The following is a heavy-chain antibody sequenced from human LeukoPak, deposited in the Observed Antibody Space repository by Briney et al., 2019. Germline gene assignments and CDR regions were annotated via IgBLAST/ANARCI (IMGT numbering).Heavy chain of an antibody. J-gene: IGHJ3*02. CDR2: IIPILGIA. CDR3: ARDNGDYSDAFDI. D-gene: IGHD4-17*01. Sequence: SVKVSCKASGYTFSIYGVSWVRQAPGQGLEWMGRIIPILGIANYAQKFQGRVTITADKSTSTAYMELSSLRSEDTAVYYCARDNGDYSDAFDIWGQGTMVTVSS. V-gene: IGHV1-69*04. CDR1: GYTFSIYG.